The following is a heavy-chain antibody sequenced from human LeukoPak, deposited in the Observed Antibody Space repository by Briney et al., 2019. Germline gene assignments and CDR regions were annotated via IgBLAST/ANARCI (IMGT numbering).Heavy chain of an antibody. CDR2: ISSSSSYI. V-gene: IGHV3-21*01. CDR1: GFTFSSYS. D-gene: IGHD6-19*01. J-gene: IGHJ4*02. Sequence: GGSLRLSCAASGFTFSSYSMNRVRQAPGKGLEWVSSISSSSSYIYYADSVKGRFTISRDNAKNSLYLQMNSLRAEDTAVYYCARVPVGSGWSYYFDYWGQGTLVTVSS. CDR3: ARVPVGSGWSYYFDY.